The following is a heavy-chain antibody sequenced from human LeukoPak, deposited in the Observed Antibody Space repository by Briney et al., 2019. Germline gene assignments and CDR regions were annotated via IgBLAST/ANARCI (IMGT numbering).Heavy chain of an antibody. J-gene: IGHJ4*02. CDR1: GYTFTNYY. V-gene: IGHV1-46*01. CDR2: INPSGSNS. Sequence: ASVKVSCKASGYTFTNYYMHWVRQPPGQGLEWMGIINPSGSNSTYAQKFQGRVTMTRDTSTSTVYMELSSLRFEDTAVYYCARSGSSTSCPRDYWGQGTLVTVAS. D-gene: IGHD2-2*01. CDR3: ARSGSSTSCPRDY.